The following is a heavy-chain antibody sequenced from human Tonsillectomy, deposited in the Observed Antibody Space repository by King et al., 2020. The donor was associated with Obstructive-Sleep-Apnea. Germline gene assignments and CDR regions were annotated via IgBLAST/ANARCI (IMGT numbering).Heavy chain of an antibody. CDR1: GGSISSSLYY. V-gene: IGHV4-39*07. CDR3: ATTTLHYYGSGTYGMDV. CDR2: IYYSGST. J-gene: IGHJ6*02. D-gene: IGHD3-10*01. Sequence: QLQESGPGLVKPSETLSLTCTVSGGSISSSLYYWGWIRQPPGKGLEWIGSIYYSGSTYYNPSLKSRVTISVDTSKNQFSLKRSSVTAADTAGYYCATTTLHYYGSGTYGMDVWGQGTTVTVSS.